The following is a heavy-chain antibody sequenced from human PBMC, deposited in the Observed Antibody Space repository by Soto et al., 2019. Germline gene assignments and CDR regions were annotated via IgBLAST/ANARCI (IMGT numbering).Heavy chain of an antibody. CDR1: GFTFSTYA. CDR2: ISRSGHTT. Sequence: GGSLRLSCSASGFTFSTYAMSWVRQAPGKGLEWVSAISRSGHTTYLADSVKGRFTISRDNSKNTMYLQMNSLRDEDTALYYCAKDGGGLYCSDGVCANFEYWGQGIPVTVSS. D-gene: IGHD2-8*01. V-gene: IGHV3-23*01. CDR3: AKDGGGLYCSDGVCANFEY. J-gene: IGHJ4*02.